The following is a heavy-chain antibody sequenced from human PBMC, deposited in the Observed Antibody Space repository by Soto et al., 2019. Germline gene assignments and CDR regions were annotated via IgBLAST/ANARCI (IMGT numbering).Heavy chain of an antibody. CDR2: ISLYNSKT. J-gene: IGHJ4*02. D-gene: IGHD4-17*01. CDR1: GYTFVNHD. Sequence: QVQMVQSGAEVKKPGASVKVSCQASGYTFVNHDISWVRQAPGQGLEWMGWISLYNSKTKSAPKFQGRLTMTADTPTRTANMGRRSLSPDDRAVYYCARDKPPAAYGNYGNHFLDYWGQGTPVTVSS. V-gene: IGHV1-18*04. CDR3: ARDKPPAAYGNYGNHFLDY.